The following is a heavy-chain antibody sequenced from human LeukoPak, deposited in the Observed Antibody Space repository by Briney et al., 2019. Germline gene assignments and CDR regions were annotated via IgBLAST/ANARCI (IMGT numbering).Heavy chain of an antibody. CDR1: GGSFSGYY. J-gene: IGHJ5*02. D-gene: IGHD6-13*01. CDR2: INHSGST. CDR3: AREIAAADPGGWFDP. Sequence: ASETLSLTCAVYGGSFSGYYWSWIRQPPGKGLEWIGEINHSGSTNYNPSLKSRVTISVDTSKNQFSLKLSSATAADTAVYYCAREIAAADPGGWFDPWGQGALVTVSS. V-gene: IGHV4-34*01.